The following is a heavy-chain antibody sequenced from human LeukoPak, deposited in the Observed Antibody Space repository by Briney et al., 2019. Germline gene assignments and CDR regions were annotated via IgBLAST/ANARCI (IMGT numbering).Heavy chain of an antibody. CDR2: INPSGGST. V-gene: IGHV1-46*01. CDR1: GGTFSSYA. Sequence: ASVKVSCKASGGTFSSYAISWVRQAPGQGLEWMGIINPSGGSTSYAQKFQGRVTMTRDTSTSTVYMELSSLRSEDTAVYYCARPSITIFGVVPGYFDYWGQGTLVTVSS. J-gene: IGHJ4*02. D-gene: IGHD3-3*01. CDR3: ARPSITIFGVVPGYFDY.